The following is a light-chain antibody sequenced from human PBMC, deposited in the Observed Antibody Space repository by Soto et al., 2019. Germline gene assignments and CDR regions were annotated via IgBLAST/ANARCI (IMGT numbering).Light chain of an antibody. CDR3: QQANSFPFT. V-gene: IGKV1-12*01. J-gene: IGKJ5*01. Sequence: DIQMTQSPSSVSASVGDRVTTTCRASQGISNWLAWYQQKPGKAPKLLIYAASNLQSGVPSRFSGSGSGTDFTLTISSLQPEDFATYYCQQANSFPFTFGQGTRLEI. CDR1: QGISNW. CDR2: AAS.